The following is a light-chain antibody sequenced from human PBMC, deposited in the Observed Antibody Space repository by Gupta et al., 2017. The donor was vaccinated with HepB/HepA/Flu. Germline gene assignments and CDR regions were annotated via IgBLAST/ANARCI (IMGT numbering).Light chain of an antibody. V-gene: IGLV3-21*03. CDR1: NIGSKS. CDR2: DDS. CDR3: QVWDSSSDHLV. J-gene: IGLJ2*01. Sequence: SYVLTQPPSVSVAPGKTARISCGGNNIGSKSVHCYQQKPGQAPVLVVYDDSDRPSGIPGRFSGSNSGNTATLIITGVEAGDEADYYCQVWDSSSDHLVFGGGTKLTVL.